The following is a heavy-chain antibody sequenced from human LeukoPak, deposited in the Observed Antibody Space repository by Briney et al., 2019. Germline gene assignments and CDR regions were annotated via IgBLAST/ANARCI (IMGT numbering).Heavy chain of an antibody. CDR2: LNPKSGDT. J-gene: IGHJ4*02. Sequence: GASVKVSCKASGYTFTDYYYIHWGRQAPGQGLEWMGWLNPKSGDTNYAQKFQGRVTVTRDTSISTAYMELSRLRSDDTAVYYCARPSSTDYVWGQGTQVTVSS. V-gene: IGHV1-2*02. D-gene: IGHD2-2*01. CDR1: GYTFTDYY. CDR3: ARPSSTDYV.